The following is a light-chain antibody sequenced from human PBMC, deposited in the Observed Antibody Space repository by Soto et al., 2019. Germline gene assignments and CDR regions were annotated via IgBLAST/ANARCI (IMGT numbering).Light chain of an antibody. Sequence: IQMTHSPSTLSASVGDRVTITCRASQGVGYWLAWYKQKPGNDPQFMIYDASNLHDGVTSRFSGSGSGTAFTLTISGLQPDDFASYYCQQYYSSWTFGQGTKVDIK. CDR2: DAS. CDR3: QQYYSSWT. V-gene: IGKV1-5*01. CDR1: QGVGYW. J-gene: IGKJ1*01.